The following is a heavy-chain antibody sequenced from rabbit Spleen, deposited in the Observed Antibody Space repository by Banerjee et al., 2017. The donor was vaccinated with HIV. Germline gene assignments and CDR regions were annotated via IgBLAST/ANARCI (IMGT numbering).Heavy chain of an antibody. J-gene: IGHJ4*01. CDR2: INAVTGKA. V-gene: IGHV1S45*01. D-gene: IGHD8-1*01. Sequence: QEQLVESGGGLVQPEGSLTLTCKASGFDFSNKVVMCWVRQAPGKGLEWIGCINAVTGKAVYANWAKGRVTISKTSSTTVTLQMTSLTAADTATYFCARDAGSGDYIDVYFNLWGQGTLVTVS. CDR1: GFDFSNKVV. CDR3: ARDAGSGDYIDVYFNL.